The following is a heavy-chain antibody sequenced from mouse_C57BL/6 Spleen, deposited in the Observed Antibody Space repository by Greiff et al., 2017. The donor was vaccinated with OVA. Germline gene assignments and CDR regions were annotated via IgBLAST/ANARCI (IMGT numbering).Heavy chain of an antibody. Sequence: QVQLQQPGAELVKPGASVKMSCKASGYTFTSYWITWVKQRPGQGLEWIGDIYPGSGSTNYNEKFKSKATLTVDTSSSTAYMQLSSLTSEDSAVYYCARYITTVVVKDYFDYWGQGTTLTVSS. V-gene: IGHV1-55*01. CDR3: ARYITTVVVKDYFDY. CDR1: GYTFTSYW. CDR2: IYPGSGST. J-gene: IGHJ2*01. D-gene: IGHD1-1*01.